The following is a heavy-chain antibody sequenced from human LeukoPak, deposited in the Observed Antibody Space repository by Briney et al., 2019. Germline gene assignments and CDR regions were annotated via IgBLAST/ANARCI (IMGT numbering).Heavy chain of an antibody. CDR1: GGSLSGYY. D-gene: IGHD5-12*01. V-gene: IGHV4-34*10. CDR2: INHSGNT. Sequence: SETLSLTCAVYGGSLSGYYWSWIRQPPGKGLEWIGEINHSGNTNYNPSLKSRVTMSVDTSKNHFYLNLRSVTAADTAVYYCARNGIHGYSGLDFWGQGTLVTVSS. J-gene: IGHJ4*02. CDR3: ARNGIHGYSGLDF.